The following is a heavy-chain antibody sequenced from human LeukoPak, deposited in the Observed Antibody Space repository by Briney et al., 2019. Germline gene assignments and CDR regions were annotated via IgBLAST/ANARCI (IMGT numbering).Heavy chain of an antibody. CDR2: INSDGSST. V-gene: IGHV3-74*01. Sequence: PGGSLRLSCAASGFTFSSYWMHWVRQAPGKGLVWVSCINSDGSSTSYADSVKGRFTISRDNAKNTLYLQMNSLRAEDTAVYYCARAGQLVRGGYYFDYWGQGTLVTVSS. CDR3: ARAGQLVRGGYYFDY. D-gene: IGHD6-6*01. J-gene: IGHJ4*02. CDR1: GFTFSSYW.